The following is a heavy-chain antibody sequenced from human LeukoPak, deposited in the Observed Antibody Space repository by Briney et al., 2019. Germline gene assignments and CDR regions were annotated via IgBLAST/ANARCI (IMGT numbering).Heavy chain of an antibody. V-gene: IGHV4-59*08. J-gene: IGHJ4*02. D-gene: IGHD1-26*01. CDR2: IYYSGST. CDR3: ARHESGSYYYFDY. Sequence: PSETLSLTCTVSGGSISSYYWSWIRQPPGKGLEWIGYIYYSGSTNYNPSLKSRVTISVDTSKNQFSLKLSSVTAADTAVYYCARHESGSYYYFDYWGQGTLVTVSS. CDR1: GGSISSYY.